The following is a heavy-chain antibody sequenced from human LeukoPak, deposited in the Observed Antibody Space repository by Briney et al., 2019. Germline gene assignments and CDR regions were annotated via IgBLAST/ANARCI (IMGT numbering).Heavy chain of an antibody. J-gene: IGHJ4*02. CDR1: GFTFSSHA. V-gene: IGHV3-23*01. CDR3: ANRGKYCSSTSCLGSAQVDY. CDR2: ISNSGGST. Sequence: PGGSLRLSCAASGFTFSSHAMSWVRQAPGKGLEWVSVISNSGGSTYYADSVMGRFTISRDNSKNTLYLQMNSLRAEDTAVYYCANRGKYCSSTSCLGSAQVDYWGQGTLVTVSS. D-gene: IGHD2-2*01.